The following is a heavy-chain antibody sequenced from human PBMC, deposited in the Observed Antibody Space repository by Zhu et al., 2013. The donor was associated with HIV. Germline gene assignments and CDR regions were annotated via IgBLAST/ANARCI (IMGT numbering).Heavy chain of an antibody. J-gene: IGHJ2*01. D-gene: IGHD4-17*01. V-gene: IGHV1-58*01. Sequence: QLVQPGPEVKKPGTSVKVSCKASGFTFTSSAVQWVRQARGQRLEWIGWIVVGSGNTNYAQKFQERVTITRDMSTSTAYMELSSLRSEDTAVYYCAAERDYGDYVAPPDVGTNGTWY. CDR3: AAERDYGDYVAPPDVGTNGTWY. CDR2: IVVGSGNT. CDR1: GFTFTSSA.